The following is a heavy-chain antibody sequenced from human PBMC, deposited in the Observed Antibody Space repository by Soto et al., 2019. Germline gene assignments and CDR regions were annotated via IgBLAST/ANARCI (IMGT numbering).Heavy chain of an antibody. Sequence: QLQLQESGPGLVKPSETLSLTCTVSGGSISSSSYYWGWIRQPPGKGLEWIGSIYYSGSTYYNPSLKSRVTISVDTSKNQFSLKLSSVTAADTAVYYCARRGGSYRYFDYWGQGTLVTVSS. D-gene: IGHD1-26*01. CDR2: IYYSGST. J-gene: IGHJ4*02. CDR3: ARRGGSYRYFDY. CDR1: GGSISSSSYY. V-gene: IGHV4-39*01.